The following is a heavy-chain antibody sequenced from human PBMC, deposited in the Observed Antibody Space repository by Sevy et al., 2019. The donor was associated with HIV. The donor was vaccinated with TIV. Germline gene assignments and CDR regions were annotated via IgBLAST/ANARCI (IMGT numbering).Heavy chain of an antibody. CDR3: ARDYGDYSVSGFDY. Sequence: ASVKVSCKASGYTFNNYGMNWVRQAPGQGLEWMGWINTNTGNPMYGQGFTGRFVFSLDTSVSTAYLKISSLKGEDTAVYYCARDYGDYSVSGFDYWGQGTLVTVSS. V-gene: IGHV7-4-1*02. D-gene: IGHD4-17*01. J-gene: IGHJ4*02. CDR1: GYTFNNYG. CDR2: INTNTGNP.